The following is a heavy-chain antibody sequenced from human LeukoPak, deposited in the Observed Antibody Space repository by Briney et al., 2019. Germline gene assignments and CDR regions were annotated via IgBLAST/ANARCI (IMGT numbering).Heavy chain of an antibody. J-gene: IGHJ3*02. V-gene: IGHV3-21*01. CDR1: GFTFSTYS. CDR3: ASNSGWAFDI. Sequence: PGGSLRLSCAASGFTFSTYSMNWVRQAPGKGLEWVSSISTSSNYIYYADSVKGRFTISRDNAKNSLFLQMNNLRAEDTAVYYCASNSGWAFDIWGQGTMVTVSS. CDR2: ISTSSNYI. D-gene: IGHD5-12*01.